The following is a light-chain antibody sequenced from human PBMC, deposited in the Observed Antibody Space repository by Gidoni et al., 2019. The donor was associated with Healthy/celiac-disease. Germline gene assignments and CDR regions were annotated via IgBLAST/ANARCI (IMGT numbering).Light chain of an antibody. CDR2: WSA. CDR1: QRVLYSSNNKDY. J-gene: IGKJ4*01. V-gene: IGKV4-1*01. CDR3: QQYYSTPH. Sequence: DIVMTQSQDSLAVSLGERATINCKSSQRVLYSSNNKDYLAWYQQKPGHPPKLLIYWSATRVSGVPDRCSGSGSGTDFTLTISSLQAEDVAVYYCQQYYSTPHFGGGTKVEIK.